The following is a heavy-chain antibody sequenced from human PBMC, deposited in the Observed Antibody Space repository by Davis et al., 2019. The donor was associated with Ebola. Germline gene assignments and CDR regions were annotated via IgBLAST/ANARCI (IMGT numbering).Heavy chain of an antibody. J-gene: IGHJ4*02. D-gene: IGHD1-7*01. V-gene: IGHV5-51*01. CDR2: IYPGDSDT. CDR1: GYSFTSYW. CDR3: ARLLELPDY. Sequence: PGGSLRLSCKGSGYSFTSYWIGWVRQMPGKGLEWMGIIYPGDSDTRYSPSFQGQVTISADKSISTAYLQWSSLKASDTTMYCCARLLELPDYWGQGTLVTVSS.